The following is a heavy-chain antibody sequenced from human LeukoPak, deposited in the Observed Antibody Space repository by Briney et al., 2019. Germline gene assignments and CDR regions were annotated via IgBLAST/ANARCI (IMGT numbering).Heavy chain of an antibody. CDR2: ISAYNGNT. CDR1: GYTFTSYG. J-gene: IGHJ5*02. V-gene: IGHV1-18*01. CDR3: ARDSGYSSSWYRYNWFDP. D-gene: IGHD6-13*01. Sequence: ASVKVSCKASGYTFTSYGISWVRQAPGQGLEWMGWISAYNGNTNNAQKLQGRVTMTTDTSTSTAYMELRSLRSDDTAVYYCARDSGYSSSWYRYNWFDPWGQGTLVTVSS.